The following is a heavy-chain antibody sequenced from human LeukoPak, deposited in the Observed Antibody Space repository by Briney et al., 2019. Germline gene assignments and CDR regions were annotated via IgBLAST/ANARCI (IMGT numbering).Heavy chain of an antibody. CDR3: ARSRTGIAVALASYFDY. CDR1: GGTFSSYA. J-gene: IGHJ4*02. D-gene: IGHD6-19*01. V-gene: IGHV1-69*13. Sequence: SVKVSCKASGGTFSSYAISWVRQAPGQGLEWMGGIIPIFGTANYAQKFQGRVTITADESTSTAYMELSSLRSEDTAVYYCARSRTGIAVALASYFDYWGQGTLVTVSS. CDR2: IIPIFGTA.